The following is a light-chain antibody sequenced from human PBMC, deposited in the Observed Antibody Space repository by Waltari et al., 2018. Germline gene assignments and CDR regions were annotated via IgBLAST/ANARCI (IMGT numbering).Light chain of an antibody. CDR1: QSLVYSDGNTY. Sequence: DVVMTQSPLSLPVTLGQPASISCRSSQSLVYSDGNTYLNWFQQRPGQPPRRLIYNVSNRDSGVPDRFSGSGSGTDFTLKISRVEAEDVGVYYCMQGTHWPPYTFGHGTKLEIK. CDR2: NVS. J-gene: IGKJ2*01. V-gene: IGKV2-30*01. CDR3: MQGTHWPPYT.